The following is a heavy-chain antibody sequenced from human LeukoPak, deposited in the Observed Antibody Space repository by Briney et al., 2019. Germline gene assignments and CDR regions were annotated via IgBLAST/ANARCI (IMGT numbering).Heavy chain of an antibody. CDR1: GGTFSSYA. Sequence: SVKVSCKASGGTFSSYAISWVRQAPGQGLEWMGRIIPILGIANYAQKFQGRVTITADKSTSTAYMELSSLRSEDTAVYYCARSGVDYYYYGMDVWGQGTTVTVSS. CDR2: IIPILGIA. D-gene: IGHD2-15*01. CDR3: ARSGVDYYYYGMDV. V-gene: IGHV1-69*04. J-gene: IGHJ6*02.